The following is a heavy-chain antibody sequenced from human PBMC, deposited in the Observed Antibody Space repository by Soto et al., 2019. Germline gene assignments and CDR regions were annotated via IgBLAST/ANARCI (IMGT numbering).Heavy chain of an antibody. V-gene: IGHV3-23*01. J-gene: IGHJ3*02. D-gene: IGHD3-22*01. Sequence: GGSLRLSCAASRFTFSSYAMSWVRQAPGRGLEWVSAISGSGGSTYYADSVQGRFTISRDNSKNTLYLQMNSLRAEDTAVYYCAKRLRYDSTGYYSGAFDIWGQGTMVTVSS. CDR2: ISGSGGST. CDR1: RFTFSSYA. CDR3: AKRLRYDSTGYYSGAFDI.